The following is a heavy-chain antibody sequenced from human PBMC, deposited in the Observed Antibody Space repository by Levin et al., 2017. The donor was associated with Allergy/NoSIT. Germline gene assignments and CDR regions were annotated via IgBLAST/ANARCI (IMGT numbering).Heavy chain of an antibody. CDR3: ARRRGSGWYGPGAFDI. J-gene: IGHJ3*02. V-gene: IGHV4-4*02. D-gene: IGHD6-19*01. CDR2: IYHSGST. Sequence: SETLSLTCAVSGGSISSSNWWCWVRQPPGKGLEWIGEIYHSGSTNYNPSLKSRVTISVDKSKNQFSLKLSSVTAADTAVYYCARRRGSGWYGPGAFDIWGQGTMVTVSS. CDR1: GGSISSSNW.